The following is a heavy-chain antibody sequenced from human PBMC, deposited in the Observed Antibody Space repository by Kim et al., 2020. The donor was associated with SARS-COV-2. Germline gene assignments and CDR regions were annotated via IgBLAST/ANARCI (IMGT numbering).Heavy chain of an antibody. D-gene: IGHD1-26*01. J-gene: IGHJ2*01. CDR1: GGSISSYY. CDR3: SSVGLALREWYLEL. CDR2: IYTSGST. V-gene: IGHV4-4*07. Sequence: SETLSLTCTVSGGSISSYYWCWIRQPAGKGLEWVGRIYTSGSTNSNPSLKSRVTITVATSTNQISLTLSPGTVADTAAYYYSSVGLALREWYLELWGRGT.